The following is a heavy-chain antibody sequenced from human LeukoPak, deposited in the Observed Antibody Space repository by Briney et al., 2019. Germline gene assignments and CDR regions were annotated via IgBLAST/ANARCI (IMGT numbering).Heavy chain of an antibody. D-gene: IGHD6-13*01. CDR2: IIPIFGTA. J-gene: IGHJ5*02. CDR3: ARAGVYLAAAGNNWFDP. CDR1: GYTFTSYY. Sequence: SVKVSCKASGYTFTSYYMHWVRQAPGQGLEWMGGIIPIFGTANYAQKFQGRVTITADKSTSTAYMELSSLRSEDTAVYYCARAGVYLAAAGNNWFDPWGQGTLVTVSS. V-gene: IGHV1-69*06.